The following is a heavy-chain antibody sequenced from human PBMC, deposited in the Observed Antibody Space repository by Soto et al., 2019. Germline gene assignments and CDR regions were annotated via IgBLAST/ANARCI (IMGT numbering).Heavy chain of an antibody. CDR2: IFSSGRT. V-gene: IGHV4-4*07. J-gene: IGHJ4*02. D-gene: IGHD1-26*01. Sequence: PSETLSLTCTVSGDSLLSSYWSWVRQPAGKGLEWIGHIFSSGRTSYNPSLKSRLTMSIDTSKDMFSLKLTSVTAADTAVYYCARGWDVKYFDYWGQGTQVTVSS. CDR1: GDSLLSSY. CDR3: ARGWDVKYFDY.